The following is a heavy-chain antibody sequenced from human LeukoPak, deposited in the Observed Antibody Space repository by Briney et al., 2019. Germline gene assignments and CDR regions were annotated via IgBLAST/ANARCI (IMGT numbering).Heavy chain of an antibody. D-gene: IGHD5-24*01. CDR1: GYTFTTYY. J-gene: IGHJ4*02. CDR3: ARPQEEDGYNYNWAFDY. CDR2: INPSGGST. V-gene: IGHV1-46*01. Sequence: ASVKVSCKASGYTFTTYYVHWVRQAPGQGLEWMGIINPSGGSTTYAQKFRGRLTMTRGMSTSTVYMELRSLRSDDTAVYYCARPQEEDGYNYNWAFDYWGQGTLVTVSS.